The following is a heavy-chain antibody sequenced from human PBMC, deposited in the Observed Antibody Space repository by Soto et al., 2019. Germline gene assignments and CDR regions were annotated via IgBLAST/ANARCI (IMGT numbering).Heavy chain of an antibody. Sequence: EVQLLESGGGLVQPGGSLRLSCAASGFTFSNYAMSWVRQAPGKGLEWVSGISGSSGTTYYADSVKGRFTISRDNSKNTLFLKMYSLRAEDTAVYYCAKDSYGSGIHFYYYYYMDVWGKGTTVTVSS. V-gene: IGHV3-23*01. CDR3: AKDSYGSGIHFYYYYYMDV. J-gene: IGHJ6*03. CDR1: GFTFSNYA. CDR2: ISGSSGTT. D-gene: IGHD3-10*01.